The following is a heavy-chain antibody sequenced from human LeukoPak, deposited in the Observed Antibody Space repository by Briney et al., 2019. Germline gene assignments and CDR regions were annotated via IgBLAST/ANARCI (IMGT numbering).Heavy chain of an antibody. J-gene: IGHJ4*02. CDR1: GGSISSYY. V-gene: IGHV4-59*12. CDR3: ARDGGSAWFLDY. D-gene: IGHD6-19*01. Sequence: SETLSLTCTVSGGSISSYYWSWIRQPPGKGLEWIGYIYYSGSTNYNPSLKSRLTISVDTSKNQFSLKLSSVTAADTAVYYCARDGGSAWFLDYWGQGTLVTVSS. CDR2: IYYSGST.